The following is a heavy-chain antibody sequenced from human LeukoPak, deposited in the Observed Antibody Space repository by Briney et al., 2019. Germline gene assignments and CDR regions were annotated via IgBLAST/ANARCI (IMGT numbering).Heavy chain of an antibody. CDR3: ARDQQWLLAYYFDY. V-gene: IGHV3-74*01. D-gene: IGHD3-22*01. CDR2: IDSGVSST. CDR1: GFTFSTYW. J-gene: IGHJ4*02. Sequence: GGSLRLSCAASGFTFSTYWMHWVRQAPGKGLVWVSRIDSGVSSTIYADSVKGRFTISRDNAKNTLYLQMNSLRAEDTAVYYCARDQQWLLAYYFDYWGQGTLVTVSS.